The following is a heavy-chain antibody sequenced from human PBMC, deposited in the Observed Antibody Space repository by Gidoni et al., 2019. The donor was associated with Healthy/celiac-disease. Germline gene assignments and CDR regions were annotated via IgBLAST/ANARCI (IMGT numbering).Heavy chain of an antibody. V-gene: IGHV4-30-2*01. Sequence: QLQLQESGSGLVKPSQTLSLTCAVSGGSISSGGYSWSWIRQPPGKGLEWIGYIYHSGSTSYNPSLKRRVTISVDRSKNQFSLKLSSVTAADTAVYYCARVGGVVPAGGWFDPWGQGTLVTVSS. CDR1: GGSISSGGYS. CDR3: ARVGGVVPAGGWFDP. D-gene: IGHD2-2*01. J-gene: IGHJ5*02. CDR2: IYHSGST.